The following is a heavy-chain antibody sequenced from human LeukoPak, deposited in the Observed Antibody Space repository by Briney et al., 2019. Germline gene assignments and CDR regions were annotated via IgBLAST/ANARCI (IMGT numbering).Heavy chain of an antibody. Sequence: SETLSLTCAVYGGSFSGYYWSWIRQPPGKGLEWIGEINHSGSTNYNPSLKSRVTISVDTSKNQFSLKLSSVTAADTAVYYCARVSRRLAAGSRWFDPWGQGTLVTVSS. CDR2: INHSGST. V-gene: IGHV4-34*01. CDR1: GGSFSGYY. J-gene: IGHJ5*02. D-gene: IGHD6-13*01. CDR3: ARVSRRLAAGSRWFDP.